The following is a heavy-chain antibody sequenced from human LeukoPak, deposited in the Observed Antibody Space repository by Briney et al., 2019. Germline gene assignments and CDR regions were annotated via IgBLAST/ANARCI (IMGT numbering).Heavy chain of an antibody. J-gene: IGHJ4*02. Sequence: GESLKISCKGSGYSFTTYWIGWVRQVPGKGLEWMGIIYAGDSDTRYSPSFQGQVTISVDKSINTAYLQWTSLKASDTAVYYCARREYCSDTTCSACLDYWGQGTMVTVSS. D-gene: IGHD2-2*01. V-gene: IGHV5-51*01. CDR2: IYAGDSDT. CDR1: GYSFTTYW. CDR3: ARREYCSDTTCSACLDY.